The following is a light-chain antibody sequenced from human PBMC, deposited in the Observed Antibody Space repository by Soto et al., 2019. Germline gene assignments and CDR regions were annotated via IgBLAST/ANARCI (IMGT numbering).Light chain of an antibody. J-gene: IGKJ1*01. V-gene: IGKV3-20*01. CDR3: HQRQSWPRT. Sequence: EIVLTQSPGTLSLSPGERATLSCRASQSVASSSIAWYQQRLGQAPRLLIYGASNRATGIPDRFSGSGSGTDFTLTFSDVEPEDFAVYYCHQRQSWPRTFGQGTTVDI. CDR2: GAS. CDR1: QSVASSS.